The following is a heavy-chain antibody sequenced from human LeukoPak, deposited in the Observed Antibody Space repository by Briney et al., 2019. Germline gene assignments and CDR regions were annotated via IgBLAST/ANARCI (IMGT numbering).Heavy chain of an antibody. D-gene: IGHD3-22*01. J-gene: IGHJ4*02. V-gene: IGHV2-70*11. CDR3: ARSATYYYDSSGQLNFDY. Sequence: SGPTLVNPTQTLTLTCTFSGFSLSTSGMCVSWIRQPPGKALEWLARIDWDDDKYYSTSPKTRLTISKDTSKNQVVLTMANMDPVDTATYYCARSATYYYDSSGQLNFDYWGQGTLVTVSS. CDR2: IDWDDDK. CDR1: GFSLSTSGMC.